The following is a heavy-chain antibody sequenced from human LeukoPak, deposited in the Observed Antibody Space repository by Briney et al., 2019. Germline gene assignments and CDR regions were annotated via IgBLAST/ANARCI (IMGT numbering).Heavy chain of an antibody. CDR1: GFTFSSYW. V-gene: IGHV3-7*01. J-gene: IGHJ4*02. CDR2: IKKDGSEK. CDR3: ASPLLGGPKYYFDY. D-gene: IGHD3-16*01. Sequence: GGSLRLSCAASGFTFSSYWMSWVRQAPGKGLEWVANIKKDGSEKYYVDSVKGRFTISRDNAKTSLYLQMNSLRAEDTAVYYCASPLLGGPKYYFDYWGQGTLVTVSS.